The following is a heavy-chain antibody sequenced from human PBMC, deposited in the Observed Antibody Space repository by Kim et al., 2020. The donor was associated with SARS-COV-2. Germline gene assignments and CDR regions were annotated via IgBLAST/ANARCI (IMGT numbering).Heavy chain of an antibody. CDR3: ARITMVRGVDQDY. Sequence: YAQKFQGRVTMTRDTSTSTVYMELSSLRSEDTAVYYCARITMVRGVDQDYWGQGTLVTVSS. D-gene: IGHD3-10*01. V-gene: IGHV1-46*01. J-gene: IGHJ4*02.